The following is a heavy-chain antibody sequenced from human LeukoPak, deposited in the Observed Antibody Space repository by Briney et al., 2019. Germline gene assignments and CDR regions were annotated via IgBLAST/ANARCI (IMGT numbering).Heavy chain of an antibody. V-gene: IGHV4-61*01. D-gene: IGHD3-22*01. J-gene: IGHJ4*02. CDR3: ARAPRARWLLLSY. CDR1: GGSISSSSYY. Sequence: SETLSLTCTVSGGSISSSSYYWSWIRQPPGKGLEWIGYIYYSGSTNYNPSLKSRVTISVDTSKNQFSLKLSSVTAADTAVYYCARAPRARWLLLSYWGQGTLVTVSS. CDR2: IYYSGST.